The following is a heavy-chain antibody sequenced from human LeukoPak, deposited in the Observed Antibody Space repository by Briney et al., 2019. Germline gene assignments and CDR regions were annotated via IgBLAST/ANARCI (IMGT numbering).Heavy chain of an antibody. CDR3: ARFYDFWSGYGFDY. V-gene: IGHV4-59*01. D-gene: IGHD3-3*01. CDR1: GGSISSYY. Sequence: PSETLSLTCTVSGGSISSYYWSWLRQPPGKGLEWIGYIYYSGSTNYNPSLKSRVTISVDTSKNQFSLKLSSVTAADTAVYYCARFYDFWSGYGFDYWGQGTLVTVSS. J-gene: IGHJ4*02. CDR2: IYYSGST.